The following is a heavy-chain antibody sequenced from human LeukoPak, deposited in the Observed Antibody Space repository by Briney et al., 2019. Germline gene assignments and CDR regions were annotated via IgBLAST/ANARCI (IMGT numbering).Heavy chain of an antibody. CDR1: GGSISSSF. CDR2: IYDNGNT. J-gene: IGHJ6*02. V-gene: IGHV4-59*01. Sequence: SETLSLTCTVSGGSISSSFWSWIRQPPGKGLEWIGHIYDNGNTNYNPSLNSRLTLSLDRSKNLLSLRLRSVTAADTAVYYCARTYGSGTPRYYGMDVWGQGTTVTVSS. D-gene: IGHD3-10*01. CDR3: ARTYGSGTPRYYGMDV.